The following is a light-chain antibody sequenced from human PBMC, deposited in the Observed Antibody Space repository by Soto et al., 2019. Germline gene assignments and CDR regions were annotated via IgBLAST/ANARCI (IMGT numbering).Light chain of an antibody. V-gene: IGKV3-15*01. Sequence: EIVMTQSPATLSVSPGERATLSCRASQSVSSNLAWYQQKPGQAPRLLIYGASTRPTGIPARFSGSGSGTEFTLTISSLQSEDFALYYCQQYNNWPPLTFGGGTKEEIK. J-gene: IGKJ4*01. CDR2: GAS. CDR3: QQYNNWPPLT. CDR1: QSVSSN.